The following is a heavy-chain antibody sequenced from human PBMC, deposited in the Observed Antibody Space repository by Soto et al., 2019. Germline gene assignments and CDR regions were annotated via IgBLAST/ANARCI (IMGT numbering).Heavy chain of an antibody. J-gene: IGHJ3*02. V-gene: IGHV3-23*01. CDR3: AKTNFGGNGVGAFDI. D-gene: IGHD2-15*01. Sequence: PAGPLGLSFASSVFPLSGYAMSWFRQAPGKGLEWVSTITGSGGITYYSDSVKGRFTISRDNSKNTLYLQMNNLRAADTAVYYCAKTNFGGNGVGAFDIWGQGTMVTVSS. CDR1: VFPLSGYA. CDR2: ITGSGGIT.